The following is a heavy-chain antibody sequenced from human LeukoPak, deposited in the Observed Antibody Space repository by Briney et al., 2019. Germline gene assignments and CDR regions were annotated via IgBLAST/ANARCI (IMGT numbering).Heavy chain of an antibody. V-gene: IGHV3-23*01. D-gene: IGHD3-22*01. CDR1: GFTFSSYG. Sequence: GGSLRLSCAASGFTFSSYGMSWVRQAPGKGLEWVSAISGSGGSTYYADSVKGRFTISRDNSKNTLYLQMNSLRAEDTAVYYCAKGRESAKDYYYDSSGYWYYFDYWGQGTLVTVSS. J-gene: IGHJ4*02. CDR3: AKGRESAKDYYYDSSGYWYYFDY. CDR2: ISGSGGST.